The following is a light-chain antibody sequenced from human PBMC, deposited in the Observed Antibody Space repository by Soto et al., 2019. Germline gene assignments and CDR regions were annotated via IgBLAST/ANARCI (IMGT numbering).Light chain of an antibody. CDR1: QSILYSSNNKNQ. J-gene: IGKJ2*01. CDR3: QLYYSPPYT. Sequence: DIVMTQSPDSLAVSLGERATINCKSSQSILYSSNNKNQLAWYQQKPGRPPKLLFYWASTRESGVPDRFSGSESGTDFTLTISSLQAEDVAVYYCQLYYSPPYTFGQGTKLEIK. V-gene: IGKV4-1*01. CDR2: WAS.